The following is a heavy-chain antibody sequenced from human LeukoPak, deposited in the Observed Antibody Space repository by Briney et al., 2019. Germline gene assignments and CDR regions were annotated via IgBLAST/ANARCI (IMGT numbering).Heavy chain of an antibody. CDR2: IYYSGST. V-gene: IGHV4-31*03. CDR3: ARVGTDYGASVNWFDP. D-gene: IGHD4/OR15-4a*01. CDR1: GGSISSGGYY. J-gene: IGHJ5*02. Sequence: SETLSLTCTVSGGSISSGGYYWSWIRQHPGKGLEWIGYIYYSGSTYCNPSLKSRVTISVGTSKNQFSLKLSSVTAADTAVYYCARVGTDYGASVNWFDPWGQGTLVTVSS.